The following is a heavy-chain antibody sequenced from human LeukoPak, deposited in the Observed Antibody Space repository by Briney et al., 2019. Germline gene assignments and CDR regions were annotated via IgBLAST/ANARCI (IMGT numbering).Heavy chain of an antibody. Sequence: GGSLRLSCAASGFTFSSYSMNWVRQAPGKGLEWVSSISSSSSYIYYADSVKGRFTISRDNAKNSLYLQMNSLRAEDTAVYYCARVQSSGWYRYYYDSSGYGGLDYWGQGTLVTVSS. CDR3: ARVQSSGWYRYYYDSSGYGGLDY. CDR1: GFTFSSYS. V-gene: IGHV3-21*01. CDR2: ISSSSSYI. D-gene: IGHD3-22*01. J-gene: IGHJ4*02.